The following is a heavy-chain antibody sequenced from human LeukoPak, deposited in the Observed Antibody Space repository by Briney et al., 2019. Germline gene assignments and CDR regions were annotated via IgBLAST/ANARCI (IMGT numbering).Heavy chain of an antibody. Sequence: ASETLSLSCTVSGTSTSHFYWNWIRQPPGKGLEWIGYMHNSGSSKHSPSLKSRVTISIDTSKNQFSLQLTSVTAADTAIYYCARSAEWLRNAFDIWGQGTMLSVSS. CDR3: ARSAEWLRNAFDI. CDR1: GTSTSHFY. D-gene: IGHD5-12*01. J-gene: IGHJ3*02. CDR2: MHNSGSS. V-gene: IGHV4-59*01.